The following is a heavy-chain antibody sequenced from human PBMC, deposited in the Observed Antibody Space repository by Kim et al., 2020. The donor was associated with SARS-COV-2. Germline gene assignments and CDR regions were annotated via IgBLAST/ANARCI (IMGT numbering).Heavy chain of an antibody. CDR1: GDSIGSGRHY. V-gene: IGHV4-39*01. Sequence: SETLSLTCTISGDSIGSGRHYWGWIRQPPGKGLEWLGSLFYSGSTNYSPSLKRRVTISLGTSKKQFSLRLTSVTAAATASYYCARRGTGYPTRFVDYWG. D-gene: IGHD3-9*01. CDR2: LFYSGST. J-gene: IGHJ4*01. CDR3: ARRGTGYPTRFVDY.